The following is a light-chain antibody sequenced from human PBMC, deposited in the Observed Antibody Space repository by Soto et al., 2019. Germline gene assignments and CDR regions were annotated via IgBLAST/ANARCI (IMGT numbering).Light chain of an antibody. CDR3: SSYTSRSTLV. CDR2: DVS. J-gene: IGLJ1*01. Sequence: QAASVSGSPGQSITISCTGTSSDVGGYNYVSWSQQHPGKAPKLKIYDVSNRPSGVSNRFSGSKSGNTASLTISGLQAEDEADYYCSSYTSRSTLVFGTGTKLTVL. CDR1: SSDVGGYNY. V-gene: IGLV2-14*01.